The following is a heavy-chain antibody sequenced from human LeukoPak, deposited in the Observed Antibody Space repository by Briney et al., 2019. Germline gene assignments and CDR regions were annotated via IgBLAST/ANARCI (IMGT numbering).Heavy chain of an antibody. CDR1: GFTLSSYA. CDR3: AKAPVTTCRGASCYPFDY. D-gene: IGHD2-15*01. V-gene: IGHV3-23*01. Sequence: PGGSLRLSCAASGFTLSSYAMSWVRQAPGKGLKWVSAISDTGNTYHADSVKGRFTISRDSSKNTLFLQMNRLRPEDAAVYYCAKAPVTTCRGASCYPFDYWGLGTLVTVSS. J-gene: IGHJ4*02. CDR2: ISDTGNT.